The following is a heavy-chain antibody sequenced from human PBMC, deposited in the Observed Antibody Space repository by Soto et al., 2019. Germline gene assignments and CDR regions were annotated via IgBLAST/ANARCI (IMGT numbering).Heavy chain of an antibody. CDR2: ISPYNGNT. CDR3: ARARRWVLTGYWEFDY. J-gene: IGHJ4*02. Sequence: ASVKVYFKASGSTFPSDGISWVRQAPGQGLGWMGWISPYNGNTNYAQKFQDRVTVTTDTSTTTAYMELRSLTSDDTAVYYCARARRWVLTGYWEFDYWGQGTLVTVSS. CDR1: GSTFPSDG. D-gene: IGHD3-9*01. V-gene: IGHV1-18*01.